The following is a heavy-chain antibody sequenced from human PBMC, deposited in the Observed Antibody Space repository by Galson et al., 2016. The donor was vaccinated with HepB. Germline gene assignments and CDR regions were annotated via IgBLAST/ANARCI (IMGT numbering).Heavy chain of an antibody. Sequence: SETLSLTCAVYGGSFSGSYWNWIRQSPGKGLEWVGEINDSGTTNYNPSLKSRVTLSLDTSKKQFSLKLSSVTAADTAVYYCARGISVPGAFDCWGPGNLVTVSS. J-gene: IGHJ4*02. CDR1: GGSFSGSY. V-gene: IGHV4-34*01. CDR2: INDSGTT. CDR3: ARGISVPGAFDC.